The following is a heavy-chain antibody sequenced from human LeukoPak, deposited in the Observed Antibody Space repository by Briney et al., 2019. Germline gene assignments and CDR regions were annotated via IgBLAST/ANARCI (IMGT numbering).Heavy chain of an antibody. CDR1: GGSISSGSYY. CDR3: ARDEGGYYYGSGSYLGY. D-gene: IGHD3-10*01. CDR2: IYTSGST. J-gene: IGHJ4*02. V-gene: IGHV4-61*02. Sequence: SETLSLTCTVSGGSISSGSYYWSWIRQPAGKGLEWIGRIYTSGSTNYNPSLKSRVTISVDTSKNQFSLKLSSVTAADTAVYYCARDEGGYYYGSGSYLGYWGQGTLVTVSS.